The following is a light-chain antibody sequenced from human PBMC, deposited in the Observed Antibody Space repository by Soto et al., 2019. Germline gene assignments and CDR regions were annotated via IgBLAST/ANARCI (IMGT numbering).Light chain of an antibody. Sequence: DIQMTQSPSTLSASVGDRVVITCRASQSISKCLAWYQQKPGRAPNFLIYDASTLESGVPSRFSGSGSGTEFTLTITTLQPDDFATFYCQQYSTFPRTFGQGTKVEI. V-gene: IGKV1-5*01. CDR1: QSISKC. CDR2: DAS. J-gene: IGKJ1*01. CDR3: QQYSTFPRT.